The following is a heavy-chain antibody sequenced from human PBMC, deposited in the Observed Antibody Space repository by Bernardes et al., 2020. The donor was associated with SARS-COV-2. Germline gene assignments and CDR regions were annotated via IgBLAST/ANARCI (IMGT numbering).Heavy chain of an antibody. CDR3: ATTSVFGVEPNWFDP. D-gene: IGHD3-3*01. Sequence: GGSLRLSCAASGFTFSSYGMHWVRQAPGKGLEWVAVISYDGSNKYYADSVKGRFTISRDNSKNTLYLQMNSLRAEDTAVYYCATTSVFGVEPNWFDPWGQGTLVTVSS. CDR2: ISYDGSNK. J-gene: IGHJ5*02. V-gene: IGHV3-30*03. CDR1: GFTFSSYG.